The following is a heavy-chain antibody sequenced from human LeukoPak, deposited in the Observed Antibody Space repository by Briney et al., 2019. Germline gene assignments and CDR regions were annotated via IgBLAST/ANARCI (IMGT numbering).Heavy chain of an antibody. CDR3: ARGRGSSWHPWSS. D-gene: IGHD6-13*01. V-gene: IGHV4-34*01. Sequence: SSETLSLTCAVYGGSFSGYYWSWIRQPPGKGLEWIGEINHSGSTNYNPSLKSRVTISVDTSKNQFSLKLSSVTAADTAVYYCARGRGSSWHPWSSWGQGTLVTVSS. CDR2: INHSGST. J-gene: IGHJ5*02. CDR1: GGSFSGYY.